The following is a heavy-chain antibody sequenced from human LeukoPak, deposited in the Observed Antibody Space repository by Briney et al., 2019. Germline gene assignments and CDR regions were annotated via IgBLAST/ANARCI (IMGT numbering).Heavy chain of an antibody. CDR3: AKIGPYCSAGSCYQPDY. J-gene: IGHJ4*02. V-gene: IGHV3-23*01. D-gene: IGHD2-15*01. CDR1: GFTFSSYA. Sequence: GGSLRLSCAASGFTFSSYAMSWVRQAPGKGLEWVSAISGSGGSTYYADSVKGRFTISRDNSKNTLYLQMNSLRAEDTAVYYCAKIGPYCSAGSCYQPDYWGQGTLVTVSS. CDR2: ISGSGGST.